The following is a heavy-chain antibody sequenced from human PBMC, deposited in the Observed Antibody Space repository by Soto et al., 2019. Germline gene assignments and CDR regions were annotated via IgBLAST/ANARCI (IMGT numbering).Heavy chain of an antibody. CDR1: GGSFSGYY. D-gene: IGHD3-10*01. Sequence: SETLSLTCAVYGGSFSGYYWSWIRQPPGKGLEWIGEINHSGSTNYNPSLKSRVTISVDTSKNQFSLKLSSVTAADTAVYYCARGLEVRSSYYYYYYGTDVCGQGTTVTVAS. J-gene: IGHJ6*02. CDR3: ARGLEVRSSYYYYYYGTDV. CDR2: INHSGST. V-gene: IGHV4-34*01.